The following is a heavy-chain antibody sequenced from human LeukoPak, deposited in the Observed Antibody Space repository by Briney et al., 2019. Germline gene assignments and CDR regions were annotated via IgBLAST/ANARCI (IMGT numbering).Heavy chain of an antibody. D-gene: IGHD1-26*01. Sequence: ASVKVSCKVSGYTLTELSMHWVRQAPGKGLEWMGGFDPEDGETIYAQKFQGRVTMTEDTSTDTAYMELSSLRSEDTAVYYCASSLLSEYSGSLYAFDIWGQGTMVTVSS. J-gene: IGHJ3*02. V-gene: IGHV1-24*01. CDR3: ASSLLSEYSGSLYAFDI. CDR2: FDPEDGET. CDR1: GYTLTELS.